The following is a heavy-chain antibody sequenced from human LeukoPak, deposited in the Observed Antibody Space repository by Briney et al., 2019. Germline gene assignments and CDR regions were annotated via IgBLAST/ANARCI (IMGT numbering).Heavy chain of an antibody. V-gene: IGHV4-34*01. CDR1: GGSFSGYY. Sequence: SETLSLTCAVYGGSFSGYYWSWIRQPPGKGLEWIGEINHSGSTNYNPSLKSRVTISVDTSKNQFSLKLSSVTAADTAVYYCASQSGYQLPSTFDYWGQGTLVTVSS. D-gene: IGHD2-2*01. J-gene: IGHJ4*02. CDR2: INHSGST. CDR3: ASQSGYQLPSTFDY.